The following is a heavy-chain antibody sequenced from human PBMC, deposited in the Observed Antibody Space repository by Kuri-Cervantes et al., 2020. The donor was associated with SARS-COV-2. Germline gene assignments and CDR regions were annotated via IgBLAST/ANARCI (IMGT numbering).Heavy chain of an antibody. CDR3: ATRSYYDFWSGYLYTLNLDAFDI. D-gene: IGHD3-3*01. CDR1: GFTFSSYA. V-gene: IGHV3-30*09. CDR2: ISYDGSNK. Sequence: GESLKISCAASGFTFSSYAMHWVRQAPGKGLEWVAVISYDGSNKYYADSVKGRFAISRDNSKNTLYLQMNSLRAEDTAVYYCATRSYYDFWSGYLYTLNLDAFDIWGQGTMVTVSS. J-gene: IGHJ3*02.